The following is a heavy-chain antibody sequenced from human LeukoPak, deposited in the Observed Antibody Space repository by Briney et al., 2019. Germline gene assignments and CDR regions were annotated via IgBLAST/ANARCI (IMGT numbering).Heavy chain of an antibody. V-gene: IGHV4-39*01. Sequence: SETLSLTCTVSGCSISSSSYYWGWIRQPPGKGLEWIGSIYYSGSTYYNPSLKSRVTISVDTSKNQFSLKLSSVTAADTAVYYCARHIGSEYDFWSGYPDYWGQGTLVTVSS. D-gene: IGHD3-3*01. CDR1: GCSISSSSYY. CDR2: IYYSGST. CDR3: ARHIGSEYDFWSGYPDY. J-gene: IGHJ4*02.